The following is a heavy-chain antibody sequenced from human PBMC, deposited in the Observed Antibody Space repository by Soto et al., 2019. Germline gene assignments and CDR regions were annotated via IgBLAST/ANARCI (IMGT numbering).Heavy chain of an antibody. V-gene: IGHV4-31*03. J-gene: IGHJ4*02. CDR2: IYYSGTT. D-gene: IGHD3-22*01. CDR3: ARQPTRYFHGSRAGGYFDS. CDR1: GGSISSGNHY. Sequence: QVQLKESGPGLVKPSQTLSLTCTVSGGSISSGNHYWSWVRQRPGKGLEWVGYIYYSGTTYYNPSLRSRVSVSVDSSKNLFSLQLTSVTAADAAVYYCARQPTRYFHGSRAGGYFDSWGQGTLVTVSS.